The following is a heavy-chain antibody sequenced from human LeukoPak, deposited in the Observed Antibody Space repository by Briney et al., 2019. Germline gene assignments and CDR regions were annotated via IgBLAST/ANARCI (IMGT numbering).Heavy chain of an antibody. Sequence: PGGSLRLSCAVSGFTFSAYSMNWVRQAPGKGPEWVSSITSGDFVYFADSLKGRFTISRDNAKSSLYLQMNSLRAEDTAVYYCARGGFNMVRGVIIPSNSYYYYMDIWGKGTTVTVSS. V-gene: IGHV3-21*01. CDR1: GFTFSAYS. D-gene: IGHD3-10*01. CDR3: ARGGFNMVRGVIIPSNSYYYYMDI. CDR2: ITSGDFV. J-gene: IGHJ6*03.